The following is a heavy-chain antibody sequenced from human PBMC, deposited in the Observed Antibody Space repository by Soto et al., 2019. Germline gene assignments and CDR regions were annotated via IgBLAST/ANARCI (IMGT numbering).Heavy chain of an antibody. Sequence: EVQLVESGGVVVQPGGSLRLSCAASGFPFDAYTMHWVRLGPGKGLEWVSLISWDGGITNYVDSVKGRFTISRDNSKNSLYLQMSSLRTEYSAFYYCAKDGYDNLTGRKRYFDSWGQGTLVTVSS. J-gene: IGHJ4*02. V-gene: IGHV3-43*01. D-gene: IGHD3-9*01. CDR1: GFPFDAYT. CDR3: AKDGYDNLTGRKRYFDS. CDR2: ISWDGGIT.